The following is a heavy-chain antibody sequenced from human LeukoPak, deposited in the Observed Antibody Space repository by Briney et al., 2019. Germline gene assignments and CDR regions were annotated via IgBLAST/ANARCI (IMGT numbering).Heavy chain of an antibody. CDR3: ARGDSGSFSQFDC. CDR1: GGSFSGNY. CDR2: VYYSGST. V-gene: IGHV4-59*01. Sequence: SETLSLTCAVYGGSFSGNYWSWIRQPPGKGLEWIGYVYYSGSTNYNPSLKSRVTISVDTSKNQFSLKLTSVTAADTAVYYCARGDSGSFSQFDCWGQGTLVTVSS. D-gene: IGHD1-26*01. J-gene: IGHJ4*02.